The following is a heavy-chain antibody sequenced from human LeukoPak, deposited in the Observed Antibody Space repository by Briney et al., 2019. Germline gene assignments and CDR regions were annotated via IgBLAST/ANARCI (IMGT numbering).Heavy chain of an antibody. V-gene: IGHV3-30*03. CDR3: ARGDYRFGWDQHDAFDI. CDR1: GFTFSSYG. CDR2: ISYDGSNK. D-gene: IGHD4-11*01. Sequence: GGSLRLSCAASGFTFSSYGMHWVRQAPGKGLEWVAVISYDGSNKYYADSVKGRFTISRDNSKNTLYLQMNSLRAEDTAVYYCARGDYRFGWDQHDAFDIWGQGTMVTVSS. J-gene: IGHJ3*02.